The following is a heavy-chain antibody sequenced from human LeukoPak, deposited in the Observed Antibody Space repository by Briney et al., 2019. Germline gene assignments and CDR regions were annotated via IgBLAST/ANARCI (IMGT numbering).Heavy chain of an antibody. CDR3: ARVLRSDWSGIDP. J-gene: IGHJ5*02. D-gene: IGHD6-19*01. Sequence: ASVKVSCKASGYTFTSYGISWVRQAPGQGLEWMGWISAYNGNTNYAQKLQGRVTMTTDTSTSTAYTELRSLRSDDTAVYYCARVLRSDWSGIDPWGQGTLVTVSS. CDR2: ISAYNGNT. CDR1: GYTFTSYG. V-gene: IGHV1-18*04.